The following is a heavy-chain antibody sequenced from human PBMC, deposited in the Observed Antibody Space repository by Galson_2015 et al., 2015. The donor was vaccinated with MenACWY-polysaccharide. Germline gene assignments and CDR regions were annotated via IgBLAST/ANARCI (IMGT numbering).Heavy chain of an antibody. D-gene: IGHD2-15*01. CDR2: TITFVGMT. CDR3: AKIYCSDGRCYFGD. V-gene: IGHV1-69*02. J-gene: IGHJ4*01. Sequence: SVKVCCKASGGSVHEDSLYWVRQSPGQGLEWVGRTITFVGMTDYEQTLQRRVNISADKSRNRAYMELNGLKSEDTALYFCAKIYCSDGRCYFGDWGQGTLVTVSS. CDR1: GGSVHEDS.